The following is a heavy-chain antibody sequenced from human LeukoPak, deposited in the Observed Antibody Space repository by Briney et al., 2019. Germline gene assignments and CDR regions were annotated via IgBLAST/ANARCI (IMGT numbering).Heavy chain of an antibody. Sequence: GGSLRLSCAASGFTFSSYSMNWVRQAPGKGLEWVSSISSSSSYIYYADSVKGRFTISRDNAKNSLYLQMNSLRAEDTAVYYYARDWEGYCSGGSCYGGPIDYWGQGTLVTVSS. CDR2: ISSSSSYI. V-gene: IGHV3-21*01. D-gene: IGHD2-15*01. J-gene: IGHJ4*02. CDR3: ARDWEGYCSGGSCYGGPIDY. CDR1: GFTFSSYS.